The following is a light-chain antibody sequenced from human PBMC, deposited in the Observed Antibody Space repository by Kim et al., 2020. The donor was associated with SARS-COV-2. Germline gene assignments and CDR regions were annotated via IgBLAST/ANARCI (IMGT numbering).Light chain of an antibody. CDR1: SLRSFY. CDR2: SKN. V-gene: IGLV3-19*01. J-gene: IGLJ3*02. CDR3: NSRDTTGNHLRVV. Sequence: SSELTQDPAVSVALGQTVRITCQGDSLRSFYASWYQQKPGQAPVLVMSSKNNRPSGIPDRFSGSLSGNTASLTITGAQAEDEADYYCNSRDTTGNHLRVVFGGGTKLTVL.